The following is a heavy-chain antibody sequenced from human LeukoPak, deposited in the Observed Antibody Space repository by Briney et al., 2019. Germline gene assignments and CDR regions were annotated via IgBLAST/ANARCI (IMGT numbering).Heavy chain of an antibody. CDR1: GFTFRNYA. V-gene: IGHV3-64*02. Sequence: PGVSLRLSCAASGFTFRNYAMHWVRQAPGKGLEYVSAISDSGRSTFYADSVKGRFTISRDNSKKTLYLQMGSLRVDDMAMYYCARVGGDSAFDIWGQGTMVTVSS. CDR3: ARVGGDSAFDI. CDR2: ISDSGRST. D-gene: IGHD3-10*01. J-gene: IGHJ3*02.